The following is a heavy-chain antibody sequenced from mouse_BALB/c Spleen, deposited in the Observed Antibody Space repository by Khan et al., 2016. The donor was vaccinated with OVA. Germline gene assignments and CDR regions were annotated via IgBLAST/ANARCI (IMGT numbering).Heavy chain of an antibody. V-gene: IGHV1S81*02. J-gene: IGHJ3*01. CDR3: TMGGYVGFAY. CDR2: INPTNGGP. D-gene: IGHD3-1*01. Sequence: VQLQQPGAELVKPGASVRLSCKASGYTFTSYYIYWVKQRPGQGLEWIGEINPTNGGPNCNEKFKKKATLTVDKTSRKADMQLSSLTAEDSAVYSCTMGGYVGFAYWGQGTLVTVSA. CDR1: GYTFTSYY.